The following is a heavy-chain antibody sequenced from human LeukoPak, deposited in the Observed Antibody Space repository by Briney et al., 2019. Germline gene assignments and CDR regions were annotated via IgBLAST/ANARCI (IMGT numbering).Heavy chain of an antibody. CDR1: GGSISSYY. Sequence: SETLSLTCTVSGGSISSYYWSWIRQPPGKGLEWIGYIFYSGSTNYNPSLKSRVTISVDTSKNQFSLKLSSVTAADTAVYYCARRGPKYSGSPVFDYWGQGTLVTVSS. V-gene: IGHV4-59*12. D-gene: IGHD5-12*01. CDR3: ARRGPKYSGSPVFDY. CDR2: IFYSGST. J-gene: IGHJ4*02.